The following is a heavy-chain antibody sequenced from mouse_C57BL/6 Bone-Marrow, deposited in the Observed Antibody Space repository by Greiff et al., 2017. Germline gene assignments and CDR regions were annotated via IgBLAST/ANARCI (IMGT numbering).Heavy chain of an antibody. V-gene: IGHV1-69*01. CDR3: ARGGNWVLFDY. CDR2: IDPSDSYT. Sequence: QVQLQQPGAELVMPGASVKLSCKASGYTFTSYWMHWVKQRPGQGLEWIGEIDPSDSYTNYNQKFKGKSTLTVDKSSSTAYMQLSSLTSEDSAVYYCARGGNWVLFDYWGRGTTLTVSA. D-gene: IGHD4-1*01. J-gene: IGHJ2*01. CDR1: GYTFTSYW.